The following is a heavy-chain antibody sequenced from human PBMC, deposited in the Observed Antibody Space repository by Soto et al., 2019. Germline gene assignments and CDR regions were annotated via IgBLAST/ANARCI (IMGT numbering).Heavy chain of an antibody. CDR3: AKGRGGIFWSGYSPDHYYMDV. D-gene: IGHD3-3*01. CDR2: ISWNSGSI. J-gene: IGHJ6*03. V-gene: IGHV3-9*01. CDR1: GFTFDDYA. Sequence: GGSLRLSCAASGFTFDDYAMHWVRQAPGKGLEWVSGISWNSGSIGYADSVKGRFTISRDNAKNSLYLQMNSLRAEDTALYYCAKGRGGIFWSGYSPDHYYMDVWGKGTTVTVSS.